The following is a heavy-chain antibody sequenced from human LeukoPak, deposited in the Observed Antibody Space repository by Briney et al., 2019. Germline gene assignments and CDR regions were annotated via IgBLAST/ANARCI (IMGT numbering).Heavy chain of an antibody. J-gene: IGHJ6*03. Sequence: SETLSLTCTVSGGSISSYYWSWIRQPPGKGLEWIGYIYYSGSTNYNPSLKSRVTISVDTSKNQFSLKLSSVTAADTAVYYCAREWGLYYMDVWGKGTTVTVSS. D-gene: IGHD3-16*01. V-gene: IGHV4-59*01. CDR1: GGSISSYY. CDR2: IYYSGST. CDR3: AREWGLYYMDV.